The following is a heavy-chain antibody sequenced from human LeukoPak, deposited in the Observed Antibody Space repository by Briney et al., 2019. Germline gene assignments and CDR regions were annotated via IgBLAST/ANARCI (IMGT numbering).Heavy chain of an antibody. CDR2: VTKDGGET. CDR3: RRGHWDDHA. J-gene: IGHJ5*02. CDR1: GYTFTDYG. Sequence: GGSLRLSCAGSGYTFTDYGMHWVRQAPGKGLEWVASVTKDGGETYYVDSAKGRFTISRDNAKNSVHLQMSSLRDQDTAVYWCRRGHWDDHAWGQGTLVTVSS. D-gene: IGHD7-27*01. V-gene: IGHV3-7*01.